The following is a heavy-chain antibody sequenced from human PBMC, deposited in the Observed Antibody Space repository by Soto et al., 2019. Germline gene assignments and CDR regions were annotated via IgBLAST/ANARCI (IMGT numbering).Heavy chain of an antibody. Sequence: SCAASGFTFSSYGMHWVRQAPGKGLEWVAVISYDGSNKYYADSVKGRFTISRDNSKNTLYLQMNSLRAEDTAVYYCAKDRRYYGSGSYFDPWGQGTLVTVSS. D-gene: IGHD3-10*01. CDR1: GFTFSSYG. V-gene: IGHV3-30*18. CDR2: ISYDGSNK. J-gene: IGHJ5*02. CDR3: AKDRRYYGSGSYFDP.